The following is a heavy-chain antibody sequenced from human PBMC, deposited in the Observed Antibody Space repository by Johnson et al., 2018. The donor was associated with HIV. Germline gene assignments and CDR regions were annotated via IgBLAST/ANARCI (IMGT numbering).Heavy chain of an antibody. CDR1: GFTVSSNY. CDR3: ARAPGYSRAFDI. V-gene: IGHV3-66*01. CDR2: IYSGGDT. Sequence: VQLVESGGGLVQQGGSLRLSCVVSGFTVSSNYITWVRQAPGQGPEWVAVIYSGGDTYYADSVKGRFTISRDDSKNTLYLQMNSLRVEDTAVYFCARAPGYSRAFDIWGQGTMVTVSS. D-gene: IGHD5-18*01. J-gene: IGHJ3*02.